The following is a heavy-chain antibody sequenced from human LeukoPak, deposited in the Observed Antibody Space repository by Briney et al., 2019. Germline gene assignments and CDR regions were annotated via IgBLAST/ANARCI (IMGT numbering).Heavy chain of an antibody. J-gene: IGHJ4*02. CDR3: ARLDPHGVYSDWLSKHYSIDY. CDR2: ISAYNGNT. CDR1: GYTFTSYG. V-gene: IGHV1-18*01. Sequence: ASVKVSCKAFGYTFTSYGISWVRQAPGQGLEWMGWISAYNGNTNYAQKLQGRVTMTTDTSTSTAYMELRSLRSDDTAVYYCARLDPHGVYSDWLSKHYSIDYWGQGTLVTVSS. D-gene: IGHD3-9*01.